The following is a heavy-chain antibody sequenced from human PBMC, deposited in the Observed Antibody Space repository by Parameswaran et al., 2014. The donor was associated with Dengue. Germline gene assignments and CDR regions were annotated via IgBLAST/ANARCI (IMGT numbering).Heavy chain of an antibody. Sequence: WVRQAPGQGLEWMGIINPSGGSTTYAQKFQGRVTMTSDTSTSTVYMELSSLRSEDTAVYYCARVHFLTTANWFDPWGQGTLVTVSS. CDR2: INPSGGST. V-gene: IGHV1-46*01. CDR3: ARVHFLTTANWFDP. J-gene: IGHJ5*02. D-gene: IGHD3-9*01.